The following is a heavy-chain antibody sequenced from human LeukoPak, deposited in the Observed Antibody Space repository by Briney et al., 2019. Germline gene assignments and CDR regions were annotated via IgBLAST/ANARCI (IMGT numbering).Heavy chain of an antibody. J-gene: IGHJ5*02. D-gene: IGHD2-2*01. V-gene: IGHV4-59*08. CDR2: IYYTGST. Sequence: PSETLSLTCTVSGGSMRTYYWTWIRQPPGKGLERIGFIYYTGSTNYNPSLKSRVTISVDTSKNQFSLKLSSVTAADTAVYYCARYCSTTTCYSPWFDPWGQGTLVTVSS. CDR1: GGSMRTYY. CDR3: ARYCSTTTCYSPWFDP.